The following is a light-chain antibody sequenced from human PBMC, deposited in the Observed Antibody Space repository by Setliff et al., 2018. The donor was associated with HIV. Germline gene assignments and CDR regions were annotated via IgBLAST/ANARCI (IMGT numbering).Light chain of an antibody. CDR1: SSDVGGYNY. Sequence: QSALAQPRSVSGSPGQSVTTSCTGTSSDVGGYNYVSWYQQHPGKAPKLMIHDVSKRPSGVPDRFSGSKSGNTASLTISGLRAEDEADYYCCSYAGSYTYVFGTGTKVTVL. CDR3: CSYAGSYTYV. CDR2: DVS. J-gene: IGLJ1*01. V-gene: IGLV2-11*01.